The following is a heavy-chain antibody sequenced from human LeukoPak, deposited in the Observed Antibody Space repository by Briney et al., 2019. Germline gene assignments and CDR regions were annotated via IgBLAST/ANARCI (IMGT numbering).Heavy chain of an antibody. J-gene: IGHJ3*02. CDR3: ARSLGIRVFSPVFDI. D-gene: IGHD7-27*01. Sequence: GGSLRLSCAASGFTFTSYSMNWVRQAPGKGLEWVSSISSSGTYIYYADSVKGRFTISRDNAKNSLYLQMNSLRAEDTAVYYCARSLGIRVFSPVFDIWGQGTMVTVSS. CDR1: GFTFTSYS. V-gene: IGHV3-21*01. CDR2: ISSSGTYI.